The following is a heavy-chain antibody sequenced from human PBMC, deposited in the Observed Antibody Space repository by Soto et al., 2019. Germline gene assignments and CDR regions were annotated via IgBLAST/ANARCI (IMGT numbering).Heavy chain of an antibody. Sequence: ASVKVACKASGYTFSDYYMDWVRQAHGQGLEWMGWISANNGNTNFAQKLQGRVSLTTDTSSTTAYMELRSLTSDDTAVYYCARDLVPGYTGFSDYWGQGTLVTVSS. CDR1: GYTFSDYY. CDR2: ISANNGNT. D-gene: IGHD5-12*01. CDR3: ARDLVPGYTGFSDY. V-gene: IGHV1-18*04. J-gene: IGHJ4*02.